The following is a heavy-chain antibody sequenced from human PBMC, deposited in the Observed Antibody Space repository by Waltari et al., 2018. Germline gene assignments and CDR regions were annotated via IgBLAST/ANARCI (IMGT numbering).Heavy chain of an antibody. D-gene: IGHD3-22*01. J-gene: IGHJ4*02. CDR1: GGSMNGYY. CDR2: VFYTGTT. Sequence: QLQLQESGPGLVKPSETLSLTCTVSGGSMNGYYWGWIRQSPGKGLECIGRVFYTGTTYSKPTLTGRLPIPIETSKNQFSLRLASVTAADTAVYYCARHNSGYYTPHDYWGQGTQVTVSS. V-gene: IGHV4-39*01. CDR3: ARHNSGYYTPHDY.